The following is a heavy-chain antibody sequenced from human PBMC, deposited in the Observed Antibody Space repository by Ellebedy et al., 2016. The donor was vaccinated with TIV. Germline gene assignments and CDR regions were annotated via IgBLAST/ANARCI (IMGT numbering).Heavy chain of an antibody. CDR2: INPSGGST. J-gene: IGHJ4*02. V-gene: IGHV1-46*01. CDR3: ARGRSSSWHTF. Sequence: AASVKVSCKATGYTFSNYYMHWVRQAPGQGPEWMGRINPSGGSTTYAQKFQGRVTITSDTSTTTFYMEVTSLRSDDTAVYYCARGRSSSWHTFWGQGTLVTVSS. CDR1: GYTFSNYY. D-gene: IGHD2-2*01.